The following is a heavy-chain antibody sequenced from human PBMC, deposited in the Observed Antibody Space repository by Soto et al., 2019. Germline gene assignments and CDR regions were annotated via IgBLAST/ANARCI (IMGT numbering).Heavy chain of an antibody. CDR1: GYTFTSYG. J-gene: IGHJ6*02. V-gene: IGHV1-18*01. CDR3: ARINYDFWSGYWSAQGYYYYSGMDV. D-gene: IGHD3-3*01. CDR2: ISAYNGNT. Sequence: VASVKVSCKASGYTFTSYGISWVRQAPGQGLEWMGWISAYNGNTNYAQKLQGRVTMTTDTSTSTAYMELRSLRSDDTAVYYCARINYDFWSGYWSAQGYYYYSGMDVWGQGTTVTVSS.